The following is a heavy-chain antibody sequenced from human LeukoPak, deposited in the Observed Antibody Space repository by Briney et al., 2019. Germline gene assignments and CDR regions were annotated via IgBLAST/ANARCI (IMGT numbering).Heavy chain of an antibody. CDR3: ARATTNYCGGDCLGSY. Sequence: GGSLRLSCAASGFTFSSYGMHWVRQAPGKGLEWVAVISKDGTDKYYADSVQGRLSISRDNSKNTLYLQMNSLRTEDTAVYYCARATTNYCGGDCLGSYWGQGTLVTVSS. CDR2: ISKDGTDK. J-gene: IGHJ4*02. V-gene: IGHV3-30*19. CDR1: GFTFSSYG. D-gene: IGHD2-21*02.